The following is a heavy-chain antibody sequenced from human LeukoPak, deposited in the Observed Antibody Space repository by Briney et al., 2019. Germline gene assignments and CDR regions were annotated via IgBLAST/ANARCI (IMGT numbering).Heavy chain of an antibody. V-gene: IGHV3-74*01. Sequence: GGSLRLSCAASGFTFSRHWMHWVRQAPGKGLVCVSRIKSDGTYTSYADSVKGRFTISRDNAKNSLYLQMNSLRAEDTALYYCASGRQLGYWGQGTLVTVSS. J-gene: IGHJ4*02. CDR1: GFTFSRHW. CDR3: ASGRQLGY. CDR2: IKSDGTYT. D-gene: IGHD3-16*01.